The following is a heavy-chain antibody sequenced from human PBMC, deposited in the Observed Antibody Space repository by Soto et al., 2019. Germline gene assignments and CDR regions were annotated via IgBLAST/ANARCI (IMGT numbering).Heavy chain of an antibody. CDR2: ITSSGSST. CDR3: AKGAEGYVVSALDS. CDR1: GFTFSDYA. Sequence: GGSLRLCCAASGFTFSDYAMTLVRQAPGKGLDWGSAITSSGSSTYYAESVKGRFTISRDNSKSTLYLQMNSLRAEDTATYYCAKGAEGYVVSALDSWGQGTLATVSS. V-gene: IGHV3-23*01. D-gene: IGHD5-12*01. J-gene: IGHJ4*02.